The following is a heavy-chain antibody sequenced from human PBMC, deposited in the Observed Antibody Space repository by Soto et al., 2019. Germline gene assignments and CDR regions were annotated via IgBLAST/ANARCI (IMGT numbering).Heavy chain of an antibody. CDR1: GFTFSDYY. V-gene: IGHV3-11*06. J-gene: IGHJ4*02. CDR2: ISSTSRHT. D-gene: IGHD6-13*01. CDR3: ARAASAAGSRYFDY. Sequence: QVHLVESGGGLVKPGGSLRRSCAASGFTFSDYYVTWIRQAPGKGLEWLSYISSTSRHTDYADSVKGRFTIARDNANNSLYLQMNSLRVDDTAVYFCARAASAAGSRYFDYWGQGALVTVSS.